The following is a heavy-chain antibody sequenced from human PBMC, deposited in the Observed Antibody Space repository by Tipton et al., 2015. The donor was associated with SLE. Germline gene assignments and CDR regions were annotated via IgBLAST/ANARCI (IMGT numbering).Heavy chain of an antibody. CDR1: GGTFTSYG. CDR3: ARDRVTFGEFCMDV. D-gene: IGHD3-16*01. V-gene: IGHV1-18*01. Sequence: QSGPEVKKPGSSVKVSCKASGGTFTSYGISWVRQAPGQGLEWMGWISAYNGNTNYAQKLQGRVTMTTDTSTSTAYMELRSLRSDDTAVYYCARDRVTFGEFCMDVWGQGTTVTVSS. CDR2: ISAYNGNT. J-gene: IGHJ6*02.